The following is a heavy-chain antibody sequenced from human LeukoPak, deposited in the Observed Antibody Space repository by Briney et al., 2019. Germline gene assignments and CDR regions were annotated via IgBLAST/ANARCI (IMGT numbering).Heavy chain of an antibody. CDR1: GFNFNGYT. CDR3: ARDSHYDYGDYIFDY. V-gene: IGHV3-21*01. D-gene: IGHD4-17*01. Sequence: EGSLRLSCAASGFNFNGYTMSWVRQAPGKGLEWVSSITSTSNYIYYADSLRGRFTISRDNAKNSLYLRMNSLRAEDTAVYYCARDSHYDYGDYIFDYWGQGTLVTVSS. CDR2: ITSTSNYI. J-gene: IGHJ4*02.